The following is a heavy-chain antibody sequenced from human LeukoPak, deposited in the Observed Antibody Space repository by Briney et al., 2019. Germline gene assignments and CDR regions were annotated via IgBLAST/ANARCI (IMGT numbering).Heavy chain of an antibody. D-gene: IGHD3-10*01. CDR1: GFTFRNFW. Sequence: PGGSLRLSCAASGFTFRNFWMNWVRQAPGKGLEWVANIKQDGSEKHYVDSVKGRFTISRDNAKNSLYLQMDSLRAEDAAVYYCARDQGNMIRGIIRQYYGLDVWGQGTTVTVSS. V-gene: IGHV3-7*03. J-gene: IGHJ6*02. CDR2: IKQDGSEK. CDR3: ARDQGNMIRGIIRQYYGLDV.